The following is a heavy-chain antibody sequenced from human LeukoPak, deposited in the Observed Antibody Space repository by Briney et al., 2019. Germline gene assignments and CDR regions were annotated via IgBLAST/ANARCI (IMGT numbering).Heavy chain of an antibody. CDR3: ARTPGGTVARTLFDF. J-gene: IGHJ4*02. V-gene: IGHV3-30*04. D-gene: IGHD2-15*01. CDR1: GVTFSSYA. CDR2: ISYDGSNK. Sequence: GGSLRLSCAASGVTFSSYAMHWVRQAPGKGLEWVAGISYDGSNKYYSDAVKGRFTISRDHSTNTMYLPMNSLRAEDTAVYYCARTPGGTVARTLFDFWGQGTLVTVSS.